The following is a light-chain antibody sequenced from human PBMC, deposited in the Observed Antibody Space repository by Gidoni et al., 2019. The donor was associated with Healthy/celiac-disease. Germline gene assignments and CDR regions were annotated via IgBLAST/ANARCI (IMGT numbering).Light chain of an antibody. CDR1: QSVSSY. CDR2: QAS. J-gene: IGKJ4*01. V-gene: IGKV3-11*01. Sequence: EIAMTQSPATLSLSPGEKAPLSCRASQSVSSYLAWYQQKLGQAPRLLIYQASNRATGIPARFSGSGSGTDFALTISILEPEDFAGYFSQQRSNWPLLTFGGGTKVEIK. CDR3: QQRSNWPLLT.